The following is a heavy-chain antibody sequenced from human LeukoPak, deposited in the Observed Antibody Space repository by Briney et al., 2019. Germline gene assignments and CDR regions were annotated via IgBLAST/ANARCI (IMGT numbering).Heavy chain of an antibody. J-gene: IGHJ6*02. V-gene: IGHV1-8*01. CDR2: MNPNSGNT. CDR3: ARKRSRGYYYYRMDV. CDR1: GYTFTSYD. Sequence: AASVKVSCKASGYTFTSYDINWVRQATGQGLEWMGWMNPNSGNTGHAQKFQGRVTMTRNTSISTAYMELSRLRSEDTAVYYCARKRSRGYYYYRMDVWGQGTTVTVSS.